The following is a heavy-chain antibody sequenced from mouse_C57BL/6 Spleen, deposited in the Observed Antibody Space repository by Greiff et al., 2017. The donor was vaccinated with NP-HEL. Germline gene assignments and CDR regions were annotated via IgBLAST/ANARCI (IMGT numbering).Heavy chain of an antibody. D-gene: IGHD3-2*02. CDR2: INPNNGGT. J-gene: IGHJ3*01. CDR3: ARSRSTAQATGFAY. CDR1: GYTFTDYY. V-gene: IGHV1-26*01. Sequence: VQLQQSGPELVKPGASVKISCKASGYTFTDYYMNWVKQSHGKSLEWIGDINPNNGGTNYNQKFKGKATLTVDTSSSTAYMQLSSLTSEDSAVYYCARSRSTAQATGFAYWGQGTLVTVSA.